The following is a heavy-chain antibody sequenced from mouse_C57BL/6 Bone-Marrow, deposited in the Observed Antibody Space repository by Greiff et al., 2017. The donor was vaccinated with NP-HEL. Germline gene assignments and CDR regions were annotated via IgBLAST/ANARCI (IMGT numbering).Heavy chain of an antibody. V-gene: IGHV5-12*01. Sequence: DVMLVESGGGLVQPGGSLKLSCAASGFTFSDYYMYWVRQTPEKRLEWVAYISNGGGSTYYPDTVKGRFTISRDNAKNTLYLQMSRLKSEDTAMYYCARMELFAYWGQGTLVTVSA. CDR1: GFTFSDYY. CDR2: ISNGGGST. CDR3: ARMELFAY. J-gene: IGHJ3*01.